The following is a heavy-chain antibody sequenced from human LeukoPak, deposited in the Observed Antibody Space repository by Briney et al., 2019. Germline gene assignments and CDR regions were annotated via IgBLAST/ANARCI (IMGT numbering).Heavy chain of an antibody. CDR3: AKGGSSQPNYFNY. V-gene: IGHV3-23*01. D-gene: IGHD6-6*01. CDR2: ITGSGDST. Sequence: PGGSLRLSCAASGFTFSSFAMTWVRQAPGKGLEWVSAITGSGDSTYYADSVKGRFTISRDNSKNTLYVQMNSQRAEDTAVYYCAKGGSSQPNYFNYWGQGTLVTVSS. CDR1: GFTFSSFA. J-gene: IGHJ4*02.